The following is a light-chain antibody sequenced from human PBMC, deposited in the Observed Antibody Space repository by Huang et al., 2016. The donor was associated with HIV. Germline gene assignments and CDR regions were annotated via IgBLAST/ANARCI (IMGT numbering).Light chain of an antibody. CDR3: QQRSNWPPRYT. Sequence: EIVLTQSPATLSLSPGERATLSCRASQSVSSYLAWYQQTPGQAPRLLIYDASNRATGIPDRFSGSGSGTDVTLTSSRLEPEDFAVYYCQQRSNWPPRYTFGQGTKLQIK. V-gene: IGKV3-11*01. J-gene: IGKJ2*01. CDR2: DAS. CDR1: QSVSSY.